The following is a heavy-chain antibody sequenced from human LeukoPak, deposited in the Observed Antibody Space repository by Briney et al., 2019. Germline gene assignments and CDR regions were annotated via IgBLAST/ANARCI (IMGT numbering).Heavy chain of an antibody. Sequence: SETLSLTCTVSGGSISNYYWSWIRQPPGKGLEWIGYIYYSGSTNYNPSLKSRVTISVDTSKNQFSLKLSSVTAADKAVYYCARDSLWFGGIDYWGQGTLVTVSS. V-gene: IGHV4-59*01. CDR3: ARDSLWFGGIDY. J-gene: IGHJ4*02. D-gene: IGHD3-10*01. CDR1: GGSISNYY. CDR2: IYYSGST.